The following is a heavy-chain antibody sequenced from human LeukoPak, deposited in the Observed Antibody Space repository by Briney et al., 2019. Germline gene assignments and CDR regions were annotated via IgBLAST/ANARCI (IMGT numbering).Heavy chain of an antibody. Sequence: PSETLSLTCTVSGGSISSYYWSWIRQPPGKGLEWIGYIYTSGSTIYNPSLKSRVTISVDTSKNQFSLKLSSVTAADTAVYYCARGDMVATTRFDYWGQGTLVTVSS. CDR3: ARGDMVATTRFDY. V-gene: IGHV4-4*09. CDR2: IYTSGST. J-gene: IGHJ4*02. D-gene: IGHD5-12*01. CDR1: GGSISSYY.